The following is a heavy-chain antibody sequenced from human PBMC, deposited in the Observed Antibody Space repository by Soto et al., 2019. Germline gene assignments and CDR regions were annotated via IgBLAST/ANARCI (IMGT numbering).Heavy chain of an antibody. CDR2: IYYSDSA. D-gene: IGHD3-22*01. J-gene: IGHJ5*02. Sequence: ETLSLTCTVSDGSISSYYWGWIRQPPGKGLEWIGYIYYSDSANYNPSLKSRVIISDDTSKNQFSLRLSSVTAADTAVYYCVRAYYDTFGYSLDPWGQGTLVTVPQ. CDR3: VRAYYDTFGYSLDP. CDR1: DGSISSYY. V-gene: IGHV4-59*01.